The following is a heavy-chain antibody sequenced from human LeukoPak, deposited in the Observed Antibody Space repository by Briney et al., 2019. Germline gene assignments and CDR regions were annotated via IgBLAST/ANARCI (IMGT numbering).Heavy chain of an antibody. D-gene: IGHD6-13*01. Sequence: PGGSLRLSCAASEFTFKNYWMHWVRQVPGKGLDWISFISSSSTYTKYADSVKGRFTISRDNAKRSLYLQMNSLRADDTAVYYCASMGIAAGGIRAEYFHHWGQGTLVTVSS. CDR1: EFTFKNYW. J-gene: IGHJ1*01. CDR3: ASMGIAAGGIRAEYFHH. V-gene: IGHV3-11*06. CDR2: ISSSSTYT.